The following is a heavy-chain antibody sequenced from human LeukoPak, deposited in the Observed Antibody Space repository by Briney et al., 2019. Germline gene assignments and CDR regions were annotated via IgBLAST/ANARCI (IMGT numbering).Heavy chain of an antibody. D-gene: IGHD1-14*01. CDR1: GFSVSGTY. Sequence: GGSLRLSCAAPGFSVSGTYMSWVRQAPGKGLEWVAIIYSRSTYYADSVRGRFTISRDNSKNTLSLELNSLRVEDTAVYYCARDRGGVPTTGSAFDIWGRGTMVTVSS. CDR2: IYSRST. J-gene: IGHJ3*02. CDR3: ARDRGGVPTTGSAFDI. V-gene: IGHV3-66*01.